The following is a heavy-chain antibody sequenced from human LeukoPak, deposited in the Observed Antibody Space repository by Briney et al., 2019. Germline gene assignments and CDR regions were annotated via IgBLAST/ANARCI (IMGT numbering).Heavy chain of an antibody. D-gene: IGHD3-22*01. J-gene: IGHJ4*02. Sequence: GGSLRLSCAASGFTFSSYAMHWVRQAPGKGLEWVAVISYDGSNKYYADSVKGRFTISRDNSKNTLYLQMNSLRAEDTAVYYCARGRHYYDSSGPVDYWGQGTLVTVSS. CDR3: ARGRHYYDSSGPVDY. V-gene: IGHV3-30-3*01. CDR2: ISYDGSNK. CDR1: GFTFSSYA.